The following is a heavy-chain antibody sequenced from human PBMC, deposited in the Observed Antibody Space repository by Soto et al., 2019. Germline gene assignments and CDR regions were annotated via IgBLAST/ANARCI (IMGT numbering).Heavy chain of an antibody. V-gene: IGHV3-48*02. CDR2: ISSSSSTI. J-gene: IGHJ6*02. CDR3: ARDGGKHYYYYGMDV. D-gene: IGHD3-16*01. CDR1: GFTSSSYS. Sequence: EVQLVESGGGLVQPGGSLRLSCAASGFTSSSYSMTWVRQAPGKGLEWVSYISSSSSTIYYADSVKGRFTISRDNAKNSLYLQMNSLRDEDTAVYYCARDGGKHYYYYGMDVWGQGTTVTVSS.